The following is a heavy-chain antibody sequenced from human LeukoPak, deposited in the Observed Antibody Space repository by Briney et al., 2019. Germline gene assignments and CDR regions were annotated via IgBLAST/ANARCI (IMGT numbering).Heavy chain of an antibody. CDR1: GGSISSHY. V-gene: IGHV4-59*11. CDR2: IYYSGST. J-gene: IGHJ4*02. Sequence: SETLSLTCTVSGGSISSHYWSWIRQPPGKGLEWIGYIYYSGSTNYNPSLQSRVTISVDTSKNQFSLKLSSVTAADTAVYYCARVAVAGTEGYYFDYWGQGTLVTVSS. CDR3: ARVAVAGTEGYYFDY. D-gene: IGHD6-19*01.